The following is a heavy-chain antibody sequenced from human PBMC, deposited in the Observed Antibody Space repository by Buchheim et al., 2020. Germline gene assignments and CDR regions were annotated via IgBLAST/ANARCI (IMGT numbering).Heavy chain of an antibody. CDR2: IYHSGST. D-gene: IGHD6-13*01. V-gene: IGHV4-4*02. Sequence: QVQLQESGPGLVKPSGTLSLTCAVSGGSISSSNWWSWVRQPPGKGLEWIGEIYHSGSTNYNPSLKSRVTISVDTPKNQFFPKRSSLTAADTAVYYCAKGYSSKLHPRGWFDPWGQGTL. CDR1: GGSISSSNW. J-gene: IGHJ5*02. CDR3: AKGYSSKLHPRGWFDP.